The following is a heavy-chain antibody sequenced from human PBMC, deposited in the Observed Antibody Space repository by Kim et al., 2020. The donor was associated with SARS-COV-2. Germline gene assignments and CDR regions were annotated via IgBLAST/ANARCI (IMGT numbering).Heavy chain of an antibody. J-gene: IGHJ4*02. V-gene: IGHV3-30*18. CDR1: GFTFSSYG. CDR2: ISYDGSNK. Sequence: GGSLRLSCAASGFTFSSYGMHWVRQAPGKGLEWVAVISYDGSNKYYADSVKGRFTISRDNSKNTLYLQMHSLRAEDTAVYYCANVGREGQLWPPFDYWGQGTLVTVSS. CDR3: ANVGREGQLWPPFDY. D-gene: IGHD5-18*01.